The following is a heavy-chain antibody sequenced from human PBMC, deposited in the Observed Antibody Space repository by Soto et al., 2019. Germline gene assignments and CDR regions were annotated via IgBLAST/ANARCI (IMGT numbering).Heavy chain of an antibody. D-gene: IGHD1-7*01. CDR1: GGSIGSGGYY. J-gene: IGHJ3*02. V-gene: IGHV4-31*03. CDR2: IYYSGST. CDR3: ARDPRITGTNSAFDI. Sequence: SETLSLTCTVSGGSIGSGGYYWSWIRQHPGKGLEWIGYIYYSGSTYYNPSLKSRVTISVDTSKNQSSLKLSSVTAADTAVYYCARDPRITGTNSAFDIWGQGTMVTVSS.